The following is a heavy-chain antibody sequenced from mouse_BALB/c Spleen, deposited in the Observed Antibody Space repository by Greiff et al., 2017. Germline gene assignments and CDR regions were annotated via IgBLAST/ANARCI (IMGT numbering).Heavy chain of an antibody. CDR3: ARKYGKGYCDY. J-gene: IGHJ2*01. D-gene: IGHD2-10*02. Sequence: VQLQQSGAELVRPGSSVKISCKASGYAFSSYWMNWVKQRPGQGLEWIGQIYPGDGDTNYNGKFKGKATLTADKSSSTAYMQLSSLTSEDSAVYFCARKYGKGYCDYWGQGTTLTVSS. CDR1: GYAFSSYW. CDR2: IYPGDGDT. V-gene: IGHV1-80*01.